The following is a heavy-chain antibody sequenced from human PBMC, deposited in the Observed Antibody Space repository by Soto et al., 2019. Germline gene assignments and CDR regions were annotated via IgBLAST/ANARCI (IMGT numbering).Heavy chain of an antibody. CDR1: AYMCGTYA. D-gene: IGHD2-21*01. J-gene: IGHJ6*02. CDR2: TSSYNTDT. Sequence: SMQVSCQSAAYMCGTYAIIWVRQAPGQVLEWMGWTSSYNTDTFYADKFQDRVTMTTDTSTGTAYMELRSLSSDDTAVYYCARGHGVIIGAMDAWGQGTAVTVSS. V-gene: IGHV1-18*01. CDR3: ARGHGVIIGAMDA.